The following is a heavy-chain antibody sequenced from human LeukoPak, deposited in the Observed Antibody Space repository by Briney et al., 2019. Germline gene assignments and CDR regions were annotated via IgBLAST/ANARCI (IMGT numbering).Heavy chain of an antibody. CDR1: GGSISSGDYY. D-gene: IGHD5-24*01. Sequence: SETLSLTCTVSGGSISSGDYYWSWIRQPPGKGLEWIGYIYYSGSTYYNPSLRSRVTISVDTSKNQFSLKLSSVTAEDTAVYYCARVRDGTRANRRVNWFDPWGQGTLVTVSS. J-gene: IGHJ5*02. CDR2: IYYSGST. CDR3: ARVRDGTRANRRVNWFDP. V-gene: IGHV4-30-4*01.